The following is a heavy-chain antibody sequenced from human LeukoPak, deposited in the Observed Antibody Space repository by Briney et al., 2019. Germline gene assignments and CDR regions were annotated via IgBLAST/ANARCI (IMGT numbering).Heavy chain of an antibody. Sequence: PSETLSLTCTVSGGSISSYYWSWIRQPPGKGLEWIGYIYYSGSTNYNPSLKSRVTISVDTSKNQFSLKLSSVTAADTAVYYCARDPGGGSYGSFDYWGQGTLVTVSS. CDR3: ARDPGGGSYGSFDY. CDR2: IYYSGST. D-gene: IGHD1-26*01. J-gene: IGHJ4*02. CDR1: GGSISSYY. V-gene: IGHV4-59*01.